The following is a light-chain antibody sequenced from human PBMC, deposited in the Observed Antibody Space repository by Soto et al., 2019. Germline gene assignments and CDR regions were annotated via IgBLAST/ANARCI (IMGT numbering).Light chain of an antibody. CDR1: NIGNKS. Sequence: SYELTQPPSVSVAPGKTARITCGGNNIGNKSVHWYQQKPGQAPVLVIYYDSDRPSGIPERFSGSNSGNTATLTISRVEAGDEADYYCQVWDSSSDHPVFGGGTKVT. J-gene: IGLJ2*01. V-gene: IGLV3-21*04. CDR3: QVWDSSSDHPV. CDR2: YDS.